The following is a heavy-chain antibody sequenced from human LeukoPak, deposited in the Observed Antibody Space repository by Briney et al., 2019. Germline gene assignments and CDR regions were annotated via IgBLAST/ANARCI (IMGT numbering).Heavy chain of an antibody. CDR3: AIEFQYYYDSSGPARPFDY. J-gene: IGHJ4*02. CDR2: IIPILGIA. Sequence: GASVKVSCKASGGTFSSYAISWVRQAPGQGLEWMGRIIPILGIANYAQKFQGRVTITADKSTSTAYMELSSLRSEDTAVYYCAIEFQYYYDSSGPARPFDYWGQGTLVTVSS. D-gene: IGHD3-22*01. V-gene: IGHV1-69*04. CDR1: GGTFSSYA.